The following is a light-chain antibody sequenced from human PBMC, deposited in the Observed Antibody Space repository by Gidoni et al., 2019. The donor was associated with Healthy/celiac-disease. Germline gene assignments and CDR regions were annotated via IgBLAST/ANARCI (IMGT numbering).Light chain of an antibody. CDR2: AAS. V-gene: IGKV1-39*01. CDR1: QSISSY. J-gene: IGKJ3*01. CDR3: QQSYSTPGT. Sequence: DIQMTQSPSSLSASVGDRVTITCRASQSISSYLNWYQQKPGKAPKLLIYAASSLQSGVPSRFSGSGSGTDFTLTISSLQPEDFATYYCQQSYSTPGTFGPXTKVDI.